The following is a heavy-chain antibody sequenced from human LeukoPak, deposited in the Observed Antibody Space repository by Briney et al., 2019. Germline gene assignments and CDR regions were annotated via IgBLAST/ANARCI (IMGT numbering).Heavy chain of an antibody. D-gene: IGHD5-18*01. J-gene: IGHJ4*02. CDR2: ISAYNGNT. V-gene: IGHV1-18*01. CDR1: GYTFTNYV. CDR3: ARSPTTMVPYFDY. Sequence: ASVKVSCKASGYTFTNYVISWVRQAPGQGLEWMGWISAYNGNTDYPQNLQGRVTMTTDTSTRTAYMDLRSLRSDDTAVYYCARSPTTMVPYFDYWGQGTLVTVSS.